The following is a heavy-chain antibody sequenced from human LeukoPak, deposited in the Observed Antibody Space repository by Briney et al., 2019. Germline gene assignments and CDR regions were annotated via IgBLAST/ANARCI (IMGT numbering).Heavy chain of an antibody. Sequence: PGGSLGLSCAASGFTFSSSAMSWVRQAPGKGLEWVSTISGSDSSTYYADSVKGRFTISRDNARDSLYLQMNSLRDDDTSVYFCARDASALYWGRGTLVTVSS. D-gene: IGHD2-2*01. CDR2: ISGSDSST. CDR1: GFTFSSSA. J-gene: IGHJ4*02. V-gene: IGHV3-23*01. CDR3: ARDASALY.